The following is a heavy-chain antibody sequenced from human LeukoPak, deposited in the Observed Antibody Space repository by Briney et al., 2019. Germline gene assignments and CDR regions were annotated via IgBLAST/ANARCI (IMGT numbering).Heavy chain of an antibody. D-gene: IGHD1-1*01. Sequence: SETLSLTCTVSGGSISSYYWSWIRQPPGKGLEWIGYIQYSGSTNYNPSLKSRVTISVDTSKNQFSLKLSSVTAADTAVYYCARVSWFPGTSYYYMDVWGTGTTVTVSS. CDR2: IQYSGST. CDR3: ARVSWFPGTSYYYMDV. CDR1: GGSISSYY. V-gene: IGHV4-59*01. J-gene: IGHJ6*03.